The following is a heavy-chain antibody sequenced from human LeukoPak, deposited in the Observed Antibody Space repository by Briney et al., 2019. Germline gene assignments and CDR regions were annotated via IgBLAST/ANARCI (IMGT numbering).Heavy chain of an antibody. Sequence: SVKVSCKASGYTFTSYYMHWVRQAPGQGLEWMGGIIPIFGTANYAQKFQGRVTITADESTSTAYMEPSSLRSEDTAVYYCARDRDIVVVPAAIGYYGMDVWGKGTTVTVSS. D-gene: IGHD2-2*01. CDR3: ARDRDIVVVPAAIGYYGMDV. CDR1: GYTFTSYY. CDR2: IIPIFGTA. V-gene: IGHV1-69*13. J-gene: IGHJ6*04.